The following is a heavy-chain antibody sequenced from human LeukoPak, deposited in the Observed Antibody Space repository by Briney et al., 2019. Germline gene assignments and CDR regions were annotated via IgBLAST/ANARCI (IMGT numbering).Heavy chain of an antibody. D-gene: IGHD3-10*01. CDR2: FDPEDGET. CDR1: GYTLTELS. V-gene: IGHV1-24*01. J-gene: IGHJ6*02. Sequence: ASVKVSCKVSGYTLTELSMHWVRQAPGKGLEWMGGFDPEDGETIYAQKFQGRVTMTEDTSTDTAYMELSSLRSEDTAVYYCATAGRGSGSYSYYYYYGMDVWGQGTTVTVSS. CDR3: ATAGRGSGSYSYYYYYGMDV.